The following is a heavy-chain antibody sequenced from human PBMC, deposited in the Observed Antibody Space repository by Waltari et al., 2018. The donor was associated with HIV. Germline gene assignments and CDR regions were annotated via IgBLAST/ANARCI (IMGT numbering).Heavy chain of an antibody. V-gene: IGHV1-2*02. Sequence: QVQLVQSGAEVKKPGASVKVSCKASGYTFTGYYMHWVRQAPGQGLEWMGWINPNSGGTNNAQNCQGRVTMTRDTSISTAYMELSRLRSDDTAVYYCARRSSGGMDVWGQGTTVTVSS. D-gene: IGHD6-13*01. CDR3: ARRSSGGMDV. J-gene: IGHJ6*02. CDR2: INPNSGGT. CDR1: GYTFTGYY.